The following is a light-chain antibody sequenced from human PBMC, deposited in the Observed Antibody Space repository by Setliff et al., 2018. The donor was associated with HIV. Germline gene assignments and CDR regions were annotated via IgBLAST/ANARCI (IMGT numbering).Light chain of an antibody. CDR2: EVN. Sequence: QSVLTQPASVSGSPGQSITISCTGSRSDIGAYSYVSWYQHHPGKVPKLIISEVNKRPSGVSARFSGSRTGNTASLTISGLQAEDESDYYCTSYTSSSTLVFGGGTK. J-gene: IGLJ3*02. CDR3: TSYTSSSTLV. V-gene: IGLV2-14*01. CDR1: RSDIGAYSY.